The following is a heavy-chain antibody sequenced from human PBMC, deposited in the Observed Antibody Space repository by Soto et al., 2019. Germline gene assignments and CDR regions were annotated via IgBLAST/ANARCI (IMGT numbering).Heavy chain of an antibody. J-gene: IGHJ6*02. D-gene: IGHD4-17*01. V-gene: IGHV5-51*01. CDR2: IYPGDSDT. Sequence: PGKGLEWMGIIYPGDSDTRYSPSFQGQVTISADKSISTAYLQWSSLKASDTAMYYCERLTKERYGMDVWGQGTTVTVSS. CDR3: ERLTKERYGMDV.